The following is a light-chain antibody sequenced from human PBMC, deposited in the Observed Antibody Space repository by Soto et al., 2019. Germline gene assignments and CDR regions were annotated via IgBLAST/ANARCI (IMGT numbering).Light chain of an antibody. CDR1: SSNIGKNY. J-gene: IGLJ2*01. CDR3: GTWDSSLTAVL. CDR2: ENN. Sequence: QSVLTQPPSLSAAPGQKVTISCSGSSSNIGKNYVSWYQQLPGTAPKLLIYENNKRPSGIPDRFSGSKSGTSATLGIAGLQTGDEADYYCGTWDSSLTAVLFGGGTKLTVL. V-gene: IGLV1-51*02.